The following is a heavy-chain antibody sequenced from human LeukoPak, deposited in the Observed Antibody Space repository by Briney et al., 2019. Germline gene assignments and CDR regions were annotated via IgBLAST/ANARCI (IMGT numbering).Heavy chain of an antibody. J-gene: IGHJ6*03. V-gene: IGHV4-34*01. CDR2: INHSGST. Sequence: PSASLSLTCAVYGGSLSGYSWSWIRQPPGKGAEWIGEINHSGSTNYNPSFKSRLTISVDTPKNQFSLYLSSVTAADTAVYYCARNPYRNRYYYYYMDVWGKGTTVTVSS. CDR1: GGSLSGYS. D-gene: IGHD1-14*01. CDR3: ARNPYRNRYYYYYMDV.